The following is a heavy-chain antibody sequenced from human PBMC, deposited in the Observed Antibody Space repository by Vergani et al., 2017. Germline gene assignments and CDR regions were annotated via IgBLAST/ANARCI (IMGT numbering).Heavy chain of an antibody. CDR2: ISSSSSYI. CDR1: GFTFSSYS. Sequence: EVQLVESGGGLVKPGGSLRLSCAASGFTFSSYSMNWVRQAPGKGLEWVSSISSSSSYIYYADSVKGRFTISRDNSKNTLYLQMNSLRAEDTAVYYCAKASAALGGYFQHWGQGTLVTVSS. CDR3: AKASAALGGYFQH. J-gene: IGHJ1*01. D-gene: IGHD2-2*01. V-gene: IGHV3-21*04.